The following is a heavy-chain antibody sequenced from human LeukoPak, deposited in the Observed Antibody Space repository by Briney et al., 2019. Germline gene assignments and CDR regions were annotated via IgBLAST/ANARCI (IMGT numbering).Heavy chain of an antibody. CDR2: MNHEGSET. CDR3: VRGGRATFDA. D-gene: IGHD5-12*01. CDR1: GFDFSGYW. V-gene: IGHV3-7*01. Sequence: GGSLGLSCAVSGFDFSGYWMTWVRQAPGKGLEWVATMNHEGSETYYLHSVKGQFTISRDNAENSLYLLMNGLRPEDMALYYCVRGGRATFDAWGQGTLVTVSS. J-gene: IGHJ4*02.